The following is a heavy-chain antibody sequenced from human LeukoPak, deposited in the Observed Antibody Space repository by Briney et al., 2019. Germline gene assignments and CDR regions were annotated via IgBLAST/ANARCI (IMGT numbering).Heavy chain of an antibody. CDR3: AATDGYIHRHPLYYLDY. Sequence: ASVKVSCKASGYTFTNYYIHWVRQAPGLGLEWMGIINPSGGSTTHVQKFQGRVTVITDDSTNTAYMEVSSPRYDDTAIYYCAATDGYIHRHPLYYLDYWGQGTLVIVSS. V-gene: IGHV1-46*01. CDR1: GYTFTNYY. D-gene: IGHD5-24*01. J-gene: IGHJ4*02. CDR2: INPSGGST.